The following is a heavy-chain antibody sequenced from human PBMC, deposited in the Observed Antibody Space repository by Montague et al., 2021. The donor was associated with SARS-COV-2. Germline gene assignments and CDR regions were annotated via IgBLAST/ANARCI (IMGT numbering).Heavy chain of an antibody. D-gene: IGHD2-8*01. CDR1: GYSITHAYY. CDR2: IWHGGST. Sequence: SETLSLTCTVSGYSITHAYYWGWIRQPPGKGLVWFGDIWHGGSTYYNPSLKSRVTISGDTSNNQFSLQLTSVTAADTAVYYCARTSQYCTTTSCYLPNAMDVWGQGTTVTVSS. J-gene: IGHJ6*02. CDR3: ARTSQYCTTTSCYLPNAMDV. V-gene: IGHV4-38-2*02.